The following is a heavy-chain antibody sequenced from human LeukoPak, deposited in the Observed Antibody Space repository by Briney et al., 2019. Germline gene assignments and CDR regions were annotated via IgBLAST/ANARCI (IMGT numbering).Heavy chain of an antibody. Sequence: PSETLSLTCAVPGGSFSGYYWSWIRQPPGKGLEWIGEINHSGSTNYNPFLKSRVTISVDTSQNQFSLKLRSVTAADTAVYYCARGSNRCNLDPWGQGTLVTVSS. J-gene: IGHJ5*02. CDR3: ARGSNRCNLDP. V-gene: IGHV4-34*01. CDR1: GGSFSGYY. CDR2: INHSGST. D-gene: IGHD2-2*01.